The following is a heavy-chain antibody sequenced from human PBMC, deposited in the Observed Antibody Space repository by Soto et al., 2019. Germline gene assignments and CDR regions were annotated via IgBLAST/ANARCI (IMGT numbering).Heavy chain of an antibody. CDR2: ITSSSSSM. CDR1: GFTFSNYS. Sequence: EVQVVESGGGLVKPGGSLRLSCAASGFTFSNYSMNWVRQAPGKGLEWVSSITSSSSSMNYADSVKGRFTISRDNAKNSLWLQMSSLRAEDTAVYYCLCGGDCLAWGYWGQGTLVTVSS. J-gene: IGHJ4*02. CDR3: LCGGDCLAWGY. V-gene: IGHV3-21*01. D-gene: IGHD2-21*02.